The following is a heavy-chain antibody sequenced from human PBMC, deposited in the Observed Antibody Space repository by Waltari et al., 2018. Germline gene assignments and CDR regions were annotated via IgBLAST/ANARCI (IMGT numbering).Heavy chain of an antibody. J-gene: IGHJ4*02. CDR3: ALSSGVVKGYLDY. CDR1: GFTISNNY. D-gene: IGHD3-3*01. CDR2: FDGGGSS. V-gene: IGHV3-53*02. Sequence: EVQLVESGGGLIQPGMSLRLSCAASGFTISNNYISWVRQAPGKGLEWVSGFDGGGSSYHADSVKGRFTVSRDASKNTVYLQMNSLTAEDTAVYYCALSSGVVKGYLDYWGQGTLVTVSS.